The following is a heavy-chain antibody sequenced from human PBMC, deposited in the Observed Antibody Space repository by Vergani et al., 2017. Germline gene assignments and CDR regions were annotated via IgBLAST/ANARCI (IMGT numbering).Heavy chain of an antibody. CDR1: GFTFDDYT. J-gene: IGHJ5*02. Sequence: EVQLVESGGVVVQPGGSLRLSCAASGFTFDDYTMHWVRQAPGKGLEWVSLISWDGGSTYYADSVKGRFTISRDNSKNSLYLQMNSLRAEDTAVYYCARDSGYGDYSSWGQGTLVTVSS. V-gene: IGHV3-43*01. CDR2: ISWDGGST. CDR3: ARDSGYGDYSS. D-gene: IGHD4-17*01.